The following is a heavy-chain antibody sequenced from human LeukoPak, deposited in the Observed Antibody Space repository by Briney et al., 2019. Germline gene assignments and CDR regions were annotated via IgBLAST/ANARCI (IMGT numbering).Heavy chain of an antibody. Sequence: ASVKVSCKASGYTFTGYYMHWVRQAPGQGLEWMGIINPSGGSTSYAQKFQGRVTMTRDMSTSTVYMELSSLRSEDTAVYYCARAEPPALYDSSGFDYWGQGTLVTVSS. V-gene: IGHV1-46*01. CDR2: INPSGGST. CDR1: GYTFTGYY. J-gene: IGHJ4*02. CDR3: ARAEPPALYDSSGFDY. D-gene: IGHD3-22*01.